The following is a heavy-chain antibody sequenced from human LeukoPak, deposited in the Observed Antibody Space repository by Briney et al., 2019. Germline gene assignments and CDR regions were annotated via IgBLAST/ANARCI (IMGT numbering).Heavy chain of an antibody. D-gene: IGHD3-9*01. CDR1: GFSLSTNA. CDR3: AKAILTGWAFDI. J-gene: IGHJ3*02. Sequence: GGSLRLSCAASGFSLSTNAMTWVRQAPGKGLEWVSTISVSGDSTFYADSVQGRFTISRDTSKNSLSLQMNSLRAEDTAVYYCAKAILTGWAFDIWGQGTMVTVSS. V-gene: IGHV3-23*01. CDR2: ISVSGDST.